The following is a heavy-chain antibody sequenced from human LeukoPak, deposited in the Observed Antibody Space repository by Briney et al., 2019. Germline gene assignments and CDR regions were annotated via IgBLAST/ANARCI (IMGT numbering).Heavy chain of an antibody. V-gene: IGHV3-23*01. J-gene: IGHJ5*02. CDR1: GVTFSNYV. D-gene: IGHD3-22*01. CDR2: MSGGAGST. Sequence: PGGSLRLSCAAPGVTFSNYVMTWVRQAPGKGLEWVSAMSGGAGSTYYADSVKGRFTISRDNSKNTLHLQMNSLRAEDTAVYYCAKGSGYSVSHSCFDPWGQGTLVTVSS. CDR3: AKGSGYSVSHSCFDP.